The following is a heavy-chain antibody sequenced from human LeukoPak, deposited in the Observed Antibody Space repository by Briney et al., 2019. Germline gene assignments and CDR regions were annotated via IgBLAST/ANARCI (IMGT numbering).Heavy chain of an antibody. CDR1: GYTFTNYY. J-gene: IGHJ4*02. D-gene: IGHD3-3*01. V-gene: IGHV1-46*01. CDR3: ARVHHDFRSGHYPYYFDY. CDR2: INPSRGST. Sequence: ASVRVSCKASGYTFTNYYMHWVRQAPGQGLEWMGIINPSRGSTTYAQKFQGRVTMTGHMSTSTVYMELISLRSDDTAVYYCARVHHDFRSGHYPYYFDYWGQGTLVTVSS.